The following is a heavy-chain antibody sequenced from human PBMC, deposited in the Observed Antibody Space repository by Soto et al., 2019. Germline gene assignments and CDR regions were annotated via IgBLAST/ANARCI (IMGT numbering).Heavy chain of an antibody. V-gene: IGHV4-30-4*01. D-gene: IGHD3-9*01. CDR2: IYYNGST. CDR3: YSAHGGVRYFDRINQKWFDP. CDR1: GGSISSGYYY. Sequence: PSETLSLTCTVSGGSISSGYYYWSWIRQPPGKGLEWIGYIYYNGSTYYNPSLKSRVTISVDTSKNQFSLKLSSVTAAGTAVYYCYSAHGGVRYFDRINQKWFDPSGQGTLVTVSS. J-gene: IGHJ5*02.